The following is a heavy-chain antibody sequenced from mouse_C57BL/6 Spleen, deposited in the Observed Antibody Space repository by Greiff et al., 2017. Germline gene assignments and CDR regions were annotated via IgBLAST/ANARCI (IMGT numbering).Heavy chain of an antibody. D-gene: IGHD1-1*01. CDR2: IHPNSGST. CDR1: GYTFTSYW. J-gene: IGHJ2*01. CDR3: ARLPYYYGSSFDY. V-gene: IGHV1-64*01. Sequence: QVQLKQPGAELVKPGASVKLSCKASGYTFTSYWMHWVKQRPGQGLEWIGMIHPNSGSTNYNEKFKSKATLTVDKSSSTAYMQLSSLTSEDSAVYYCARLPYYYGSSFDYWGQGTTLTVSS.